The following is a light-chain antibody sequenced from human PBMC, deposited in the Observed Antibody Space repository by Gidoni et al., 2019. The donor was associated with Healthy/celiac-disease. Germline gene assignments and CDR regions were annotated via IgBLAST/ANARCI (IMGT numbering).Light chain of an antibody. J-gene: IGLJ2*01. CDR1: SSDVGGYNY. Sequence: QSALTQPASVSGSPGQSITISCTGTSSDVGGYNYVSWYQQHPGKAPKLMIYEVSNRPPGVSNRFSGSKSGNTASLTIPGLQAEDEADYYCSSYTSSSTVVFGGGTKLTVL. CDR2: EVS. CDR3: SSYTSSSTVV. V-gene: IGLV2-14*01.